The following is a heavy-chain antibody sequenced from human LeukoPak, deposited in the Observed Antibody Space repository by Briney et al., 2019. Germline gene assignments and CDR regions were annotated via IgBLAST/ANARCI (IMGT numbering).Heavy chain of an antibody. D-gene: IGHD3-22*01. V-gene: IGHV1-2*06. Sequence: ASVKVSCKVSGYTFTGYYMHWVRQAPGQGLEWMGRINPNSGGTNYAQKFQGRVTMTRDTSISTAYMELSRLRSDDTAVYYCASMIVVADAFDIWGQGTMVTVSS. J-gene: IGHJ3*02. CDR1: GYTFTGYY. CDR2: INPNSGGT. CDR3: ASMIVVADAFDI.